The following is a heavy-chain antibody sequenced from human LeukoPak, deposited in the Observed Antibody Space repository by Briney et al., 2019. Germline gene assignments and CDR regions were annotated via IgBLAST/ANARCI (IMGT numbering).Heavy chain of an antibody. D-gene: IGHD3-16*01. CDR3: ARRQVMGDYYYYMDV. CDR2: ISAYNGNT. CDR1: GYTFTSYG. J-gene: IGHJ6*03. V-gene: IGHV1-18*01. Sequence: ASVKVSCKASGYTFTSYGISWVRQAPGQGLEWMGWISAYNGNTNYVQKLQGRVTMTTDTSTSTAYMELRSLRSDDTAVYYCARRQVMGDYYYYMDVWGKGTPVTISS.